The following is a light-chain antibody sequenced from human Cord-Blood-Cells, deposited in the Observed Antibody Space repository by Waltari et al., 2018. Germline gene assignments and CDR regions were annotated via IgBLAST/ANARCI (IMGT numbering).Light chain of an antibody. CDR3: QSYDSSLNWV. CDR2: GNS. Sequence: QSVLTQPPPVSGAPGQRVTISCTGSSSNIGAGYDVHWYQQLPGTAPKLLIYGNSNRPSGFPDRFSGSKSGTSASLAITGLQAEDEADYYCQSYDSSLNWVFGGGTKLTVL. J-gene: IGLJ3*02. V-gene: IGLV1-40*01. CDR1: SSNIGAGYD.